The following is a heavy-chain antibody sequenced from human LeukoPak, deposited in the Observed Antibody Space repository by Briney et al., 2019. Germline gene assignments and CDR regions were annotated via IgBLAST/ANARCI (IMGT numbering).Heavy chain of an antibody. D-gene: IGHD5-24*01. V-gene: IGHV4-59*01. CDR1: GYSITSYY. CDR2: IFYSGNT. Sequence: AETLSLTCTVSGYSITSYYWSWIRQPPGKGLEWIGYIFYSGNTDCNPSLKSRVTISVDTSRNQFSLKLDSVTAADTAVYYCARVFRRDGYFEYWGRGTLVTVSS. J-gene: IGHJ4*02. CDR3: ARVFRRDGYFEY.